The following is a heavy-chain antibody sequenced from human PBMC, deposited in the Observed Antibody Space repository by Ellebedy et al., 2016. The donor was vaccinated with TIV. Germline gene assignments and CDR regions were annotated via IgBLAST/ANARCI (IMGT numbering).Heavy chain of an antibody. Sequence: ASVKVSCKASGYTFTSYAMHWVRQAPGQRLEWMGWINAGNGNTKYSQKFQGRVTITRDTSASTAYTELSSLRSEDTAVYYCARGGVGRYCTNGVCLQAPDYWGQGTLVTVSS. D-gene: IGHD2-8*01. CDR2: INAGNGNT. CDR3: ARGGVGRYCTNGVCLQAPDY. V-gene: IGHV1-3*01. CDR1: GYTFTSYA. J-gene: IGHJ4*02.